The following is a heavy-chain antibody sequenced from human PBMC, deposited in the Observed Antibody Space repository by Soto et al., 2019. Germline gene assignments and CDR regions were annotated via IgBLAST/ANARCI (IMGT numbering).Heavy chain of an antibody. CDR1: GFTFSSYG. D-gene: IGHD2-2*01. CDR3: AGQLLFSRYYYYGMDV. V-gene: IGHV3-30*03. J-gene: IGHJ6*02. Sequence: GGSLRLSCAASGFTFSSYGMHWVRQAPGKGLEWVAVISYDGSNKYYADSVKGRFTISRDNSKNTLYLQMNSLRAEDTAVYYCAGQLLFSRYYYYGMDVWGQGTTVTVSS. CDR2: ISYDGSNK.